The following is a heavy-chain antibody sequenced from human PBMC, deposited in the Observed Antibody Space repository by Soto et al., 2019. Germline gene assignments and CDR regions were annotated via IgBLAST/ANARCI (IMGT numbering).Heavy chain of an antibody. Sequence: SEALSLTCTVSGGSISSHYWSWIRQPPGKRLEWIGYVHNSGSTNYNPSLKSRVTTAVDTSKNQFSLRLSSVTAADTAVYYCARHVHEFEHGDNNWFDSWGQG. J-gene: IGHJ5*01. CDR1: GGSISSHY. D-gene: IGHD2-21*02. CDR2: VHNSGST. V-gene: IGHV4-59*08. CDR3: ARHVHEFEHGDNNWFDS.